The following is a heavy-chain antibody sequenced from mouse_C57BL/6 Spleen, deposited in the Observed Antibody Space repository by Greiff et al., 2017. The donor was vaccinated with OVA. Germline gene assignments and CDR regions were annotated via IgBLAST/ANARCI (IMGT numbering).Heavy chain of an antibody. CDR1: GFTFSSYG. CDR3: AREEGGRECFDY. D-gene: IGHD1-1*02. CDR2: ISSGGSYT. J-gene: IGHJ2*01. Sequence: EVQLVESGGDLVKPGGSLKLSCAASGFTFSSYGMSWVRQTPDKRLEWVATISSGGSYTYYPDSVKGRFTISRDNAKNTLYLQMSSLKSEDTAMYYCAREEGGRECFDYWGQGTTLTVSS. V-gene: IGHV5-6*01.